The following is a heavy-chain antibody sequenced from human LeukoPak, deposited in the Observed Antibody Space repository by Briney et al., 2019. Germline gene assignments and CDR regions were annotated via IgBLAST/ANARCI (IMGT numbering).Heavy chain of an antibody. CDR2: IYYSGST. D-gene: IGHD2-2*01. J-gene: IGHJ5*02. V-gene: IGHV4-39*01. CDR3: ARQYCSSTSCLGWFDP. CDR1: GGSISSSSYY. Sequence: SEALSLTCTVSGGSISSSSYYWGWIRQPPWKGLEWIGSIYYSGSTYYNPSLKSRVTISVDTSKNQFSLKLSSVTAADTAVYYCARQYCSSTSCLGWFDPWGQGTLVTVSS.